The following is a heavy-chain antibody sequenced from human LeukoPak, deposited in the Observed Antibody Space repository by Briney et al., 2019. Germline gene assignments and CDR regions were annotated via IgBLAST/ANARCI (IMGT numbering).Heavy chain of an antibody. Sequence: SETLSLTCTVSGGSISSGGYYWSWIRQHPGKGQEWIGYIYYSGSTYYNPSLKSRVTISVDTSKNQFSLKLSSVTAADTAVYYCARVRTSSWYHNWFDPWGQGTLVTVSS. J-gene: IGHJ5*02. CDR2: IYYSGST. CDR3: ARVRTSSWYHNWFDP. CDR1: GGSISSGGYY. V-gene: IGHV4-31*03. D-gene: IGHD6-13*01.